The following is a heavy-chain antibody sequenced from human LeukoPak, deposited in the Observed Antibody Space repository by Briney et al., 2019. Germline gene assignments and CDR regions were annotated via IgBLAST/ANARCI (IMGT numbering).Heavy chain of an antibody. Sequence: SETLSLTCTVSGVSVSTYYWSWIRQPAGKGLEFIGRFFTSGTSGTTNYNPSLKSRVTMSLDTSKNQFSLKLISVTAADTAVYYCAREGVDCGSDCFDYWGQGTLVTVSS. J-gene: IGHJ4*02. CDR1: GVSVSTYY. D-gene: IGHD2-21*01. V-gene: IGHV4-4*07. CDR3: AREGVDCGSDCFDY. CDR2: FFTSGTSGTT.